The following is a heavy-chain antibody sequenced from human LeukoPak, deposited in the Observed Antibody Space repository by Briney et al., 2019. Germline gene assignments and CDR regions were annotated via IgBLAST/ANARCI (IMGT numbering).Heavy chain of an antibody. J-gene: IGHJ3*02. Sequence: GESLKISCKVSGDIFTSYWSAWVRQMPGKGLEWMGIIYTGDSDTRYSPSFQGQVTISADKSSSTAYLQWSSLKASDTAMYYCARPRGTLYDAFDIWGQGTMVIVSS. CDR3: ARPRGTLYDAFDI. V-gene: IGHV5-51*01. D-gene: IGHD3-16*01. CDR1: GDIFTSYW. CDR2: IYTGDSDT.